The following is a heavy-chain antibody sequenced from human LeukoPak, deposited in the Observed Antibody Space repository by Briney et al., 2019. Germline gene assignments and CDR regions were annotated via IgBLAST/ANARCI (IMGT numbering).Heavy chain of an antibody. V-gene: IGHV4-61*05. CDR3: ARSGGFGSDY. D-gene: IGHD6-25*01. CDR2: IYYSGST. Sequence: SETLSLACTVSGGSISSSSYYWGWIRQPPGKGLEWIGYIYYSGSTNYNPSLKSRVTISVDTSKNQFSLKLTSVTAADTAVYFCARSGGFGSDYWGQGTLVTVSS. J-gene: IGHJ4*02. CDR1: GGSISSSSYY.